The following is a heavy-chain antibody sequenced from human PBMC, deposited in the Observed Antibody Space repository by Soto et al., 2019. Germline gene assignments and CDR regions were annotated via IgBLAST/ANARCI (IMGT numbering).Heavy chain of an antibody. CDR3: ARAYELFDY. V-gene: IGHV3-23*01. D-gene: IGHD3-3*01. CDR1: GVAFISYA. CDR2: ISGSGGST. J-gene: IGHJ4*02. Sequence: GSLRLSFAASGVAFISYAMILVRQAPLKWLEWVSAISGSGGSTYYADSVKGRFTISRDNSKNTLYLQMNSLRAEDTAVYYCARAYELFDYWGQGTLVTVSS.